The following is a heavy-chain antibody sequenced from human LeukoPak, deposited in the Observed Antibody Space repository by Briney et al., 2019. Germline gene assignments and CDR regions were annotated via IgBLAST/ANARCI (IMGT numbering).Heavy chain of an antibody. D-gene: IGHD3-9*01. CDR1: GYTFTSYD. CDR3: ARGGVLNYDILTGYYSNWFDP. Sequence: ASVKVSCKASGYTFTSYDINWVRQATGQGLEWMGWMNPNSGNTGYAQKFQGRVTITRNTSISTAYMELSSLRSEDTAVYYCARGGVLNYDILTGYYSNWFDPWGQGTLVTVSS. V-gene: IGHV1-8*01. CDR2: MNPNSGNT. J-gene: IGHJ5*02.